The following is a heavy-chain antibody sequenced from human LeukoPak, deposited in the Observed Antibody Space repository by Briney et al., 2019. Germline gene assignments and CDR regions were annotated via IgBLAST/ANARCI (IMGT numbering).Heavy chain of an antibody. D-gene: IGHD3-9*01. V-gene: IGHV4-34*01. Sequence: PSETLCLTCAVYGASFSGYYWSWIRQPPGRGLEWIGEINHSGSTNYNPSLKSRVTISVDTSKNQFSLKLSSVTAADTAVYYCATGGDILTGYYSDAFDIWGQGTMVTVSS. J-gene: IGHJ3*02. CDR1: GASFSGYY. CDR3: ATGGDILTGYYSDAFDI. CDR2: INHSGST.